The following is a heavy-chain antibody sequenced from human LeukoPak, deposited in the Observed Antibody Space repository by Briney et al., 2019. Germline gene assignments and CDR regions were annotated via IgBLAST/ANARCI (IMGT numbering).Heavy chain of an antibody. CDR3: AELGITMIGGV. CDR1: GLRFNTYW. CDR2: IKQDGNEK. D-gene: IGHD3-10*02. J-gene: IGHJ6*04. Sequence: SGGSLRLSCAASGLRFNTYWMSWVRQAPGKGLEWVANIKQDGNEKYYADSVKGRFTISRDNGKNSLYLQMNSLRAEDTAVYYCAELGITMIGGVWGKGTTVTISS. V-gene: IGHV3-7*01.